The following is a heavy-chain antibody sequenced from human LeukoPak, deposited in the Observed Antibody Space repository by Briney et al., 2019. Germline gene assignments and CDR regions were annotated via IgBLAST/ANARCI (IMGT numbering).Heavy chain of an antibody. D-gene: IGHD2-2*02. CDR1: GYTFTGYY. CDR2: INPNSGGT. Sequence: ASVKVSCKASGYTFTGYYMHWVRQAPGQGLEWMGWINPNSGGTNYAQKFQGRVTMTRDTSISTAYMELSRLRSDDTAVYNCARDNVVPAAISSNWFDPWGQGTLVTVSS. V-gene: IGHV1-2*02. J-gene: IGHJ5*02. CDR3: ARDNVVPAAISSNWFDP.